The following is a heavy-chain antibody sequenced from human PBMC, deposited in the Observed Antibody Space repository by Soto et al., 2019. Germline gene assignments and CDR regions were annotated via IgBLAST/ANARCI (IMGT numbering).Heavy chain of an antibody. CDR1: GFSISSYY. V-gene: IGHV4-59*01. Sequence: SETLSLTCTFSGFSISSYYLSLIRQPPGKGLEWIGYIYYSGSTNYNPSLKSRVTISVDTSKKQFSLKLNSVTAADTAVYYCERIIALAGTSDWFDPWGQGTLVTVSS. D-gene: IGHD6-13*01. CDR2: IYYSGST. J-gene: IGHJ5*02. CDR3: ERIIALAGTSDWFDP.